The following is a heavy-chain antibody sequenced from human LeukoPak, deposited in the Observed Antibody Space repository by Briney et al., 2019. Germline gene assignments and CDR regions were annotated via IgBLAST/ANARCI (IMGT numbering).Heavy chain of an antibody. Sequence: GGSLRLSCAASGFTFDEYAMHWVRQAPGKGLEWVSVIHTGGNTYYADSVKGRFTISRDNSKNTVYLQMNSLRAEDTALYYCARERDGYCGGDCYYYYGMDVWGQGTTVTVSS. CDR2: IHTGGNT. J-gene: IGHJ6*02. V-gene: IGHV3-66*01. CDR1: GFTFDEYA. CDR3: ARERDGYCGGDCYYYYGMDV. D-gene: IGHD2-21*02.